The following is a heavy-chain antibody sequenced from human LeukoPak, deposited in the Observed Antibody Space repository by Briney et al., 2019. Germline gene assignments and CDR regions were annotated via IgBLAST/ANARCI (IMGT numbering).Heavy chain of an antibody. CDR1: GFTFSSYW. CDR3: ARVGGSYYVHYYGMDV. CDR2: IKQEGSEK. D-gene: IGHD1-26*01. J-gene: IGHJ6*02. Sequence: RPGGSLRLSCAASGFTFSSYWMSWVRQAPGKGLEWVANIKQEGSEKYYVDSVKGRFTISRDNAKNSLYLQMNSLRAEDTAVYYCARVGGSYYVHYYGMDVWGQGTTVTVSS. V-gene: IGHV3-7*04.